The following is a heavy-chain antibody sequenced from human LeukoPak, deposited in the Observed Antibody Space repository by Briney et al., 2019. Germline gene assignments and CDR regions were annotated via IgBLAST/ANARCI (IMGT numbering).Heavy chain of an antibody. CDR3: ARAACRITMVRGSPCNWFDP. J-gene: IGHJ5*02. V-gene: IGHV1-18*01. CDR1: GYTSTSYG. D-gene: IGHD3-10*01. CDR2: ISAYNGNT. Sequence: GASVKVSCKASGYTSTSYGISWVRQAPGQGLEWMGWISAYNGNTNYAQKLQGRVTMTTDTSTSTAYMELRSLRSDDTAVYYCARAACRITMVRGSPCNWFDPWGQGTLVTVSS.